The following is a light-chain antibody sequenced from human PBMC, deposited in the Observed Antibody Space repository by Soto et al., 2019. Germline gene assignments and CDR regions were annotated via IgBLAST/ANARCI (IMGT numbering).Light chain of an antibody. CDR3: QPYDSSLSGPGV. V-gene: IGLV1-40*01. CDR2: GNS. Sequence: QSVLTQPPSVSGAPGQRVTISCTGSSSNIGAGYDVHWYQQLPGTAPKLLIYGNSNRPSGVPDRFSGSKSGTSASLAITGLQAEDEADYYCQPYDSSLSGPGVFGTGTKVTVL. J-gene: IGLJ1*01. CDR1: SSNIGAGYD.